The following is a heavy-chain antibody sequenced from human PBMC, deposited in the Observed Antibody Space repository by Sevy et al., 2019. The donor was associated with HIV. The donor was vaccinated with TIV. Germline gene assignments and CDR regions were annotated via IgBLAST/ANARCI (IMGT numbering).Heavy chain of an antibody. CDR3: AKRRELERRLDYFVY. Sequence: GGSLRLSCAASGFTFSSYGMHWVRQAPGKGLEWVAFIRYDGSNKYYADSVKGRFTIPRAKSKNTLYLQMNSLKAEDTAVYYCAKRRELERRLDYFVYWGQGTLVTVSS. V-gene: IGHV3-30*02. CDR2: IRYDGSNK. J-gene: IGHJ4*02. D-gene: IGHD1-1*01. CDR1: GFTFSSYG.